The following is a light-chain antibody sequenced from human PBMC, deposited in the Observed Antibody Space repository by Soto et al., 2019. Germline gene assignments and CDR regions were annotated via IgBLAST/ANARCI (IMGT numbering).Light chain of an antibody. CDR1: SSDVGGYNY. J-gene: IGLJ2*01. CDR2: EVT. Sequence: QSALTQPASVSGSPGQSFTISCTGTSSDVGGYNYVSWYQQHPGKAPKLMIYEVTNRPSGVSIRFSASKSGNTASLTISGLQAEDEADYYCSSYTSSSTLVVFGGGTKLTVL. CDR3: SSYTSSSTLVV. V-gene: IGLV2-14*01.